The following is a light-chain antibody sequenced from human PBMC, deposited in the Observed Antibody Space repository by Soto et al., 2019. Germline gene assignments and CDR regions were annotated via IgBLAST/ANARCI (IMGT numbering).Light chain of an antibody. V-gene: IGKV3-20*01. CDR1: QSLTSSY. CDR3: QQYGSSGT. Sequence: EIVLTQSQGTLSWSPGERATLSWGASQSLTSSYLAWYQQRPGQAPRLLIYGASNRATGIPDRFSGGGSGTDFTLTISRLEPEDFAVYYCQQYGSSGTFGQGTKVDIK. CDR2: GAS. J-gene: IGKJ1*01.